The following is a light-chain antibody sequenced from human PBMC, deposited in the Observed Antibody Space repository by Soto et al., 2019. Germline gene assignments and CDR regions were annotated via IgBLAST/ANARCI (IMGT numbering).Light chain of an antibody. CDR3: QQYNNWPRT. V-gene: IGKV3-15*01. CDR1: QSVTSY. CDR2: GAS. Sequence: IVLTQSPATLSVSPGGRATLSCRASQSVTSYLGCYQRRPGQAPRPIIYGASTRATDIPAMFSASGSGTESTLTISSLQSEDFAVYYCQQYNNWPRTFGQGTKVDIK. J-gene: IGKJ1*01.